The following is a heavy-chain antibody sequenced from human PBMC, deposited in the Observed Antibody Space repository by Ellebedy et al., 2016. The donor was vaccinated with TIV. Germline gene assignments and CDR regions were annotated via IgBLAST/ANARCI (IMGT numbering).Heavy chain of an antibody. J-gene: IGHJ4*02. Sequence: AASVKVSCKASGYVCTSYGMSWVRQPTGQGPEWWGGRSPTTGGTGYAQKFQGRVAVIGDTSKSTAYMELSSLRSEDTAVYYCATWAVTTGSVEYWGQGTLVTVSS. CDR3: ATWAVTTGSVEY. CDR1: GYVCTSYG. V-gene: IGHV1-8*01. D-gene: IGHD4-17*01. CDR2: RSPTTGGT.